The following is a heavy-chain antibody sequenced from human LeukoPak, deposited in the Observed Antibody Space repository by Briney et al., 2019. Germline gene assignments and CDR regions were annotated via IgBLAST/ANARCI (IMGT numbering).Heavy chain of an antibody. V-gene: IGHV1-46*01. Sequence: ASVKVSCKASGYTFTSYYMHWVRQAPGQGLEWMGIINPSGGSTSYAQKFQGRVTITRNTSISTAYMELSSLRSEDTAVYYCARGQGRYNWNARFDYWGQGTLVTVSS. J-gene: IGHJ4*02. CDR1: GYTFTSYY. D-gene: IGHD1-1*01. CDR2: INPSGGST. CDR3: ARGQGRYNWNARFDY.